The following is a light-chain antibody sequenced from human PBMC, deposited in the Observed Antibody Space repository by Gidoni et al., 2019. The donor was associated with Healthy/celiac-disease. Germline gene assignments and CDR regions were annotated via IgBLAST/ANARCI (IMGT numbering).Light chain of an antibody. CDR1: NLRSTY. CDR2: GKN. CDR3: NSRDSSGNHLV. Sequence: SSELTQDPAVSVALGQTVRITCKGDNLRSTYASWYQQKPGQAPVLVIYGKNNRPSGIPDRFSGSSSGNTASLTITGAQAEDEADYYCNSRDSSGNHLVFGGGTKLTVL. V-gene: IGLV3-19*01. J-gene: IGLJ3*02.